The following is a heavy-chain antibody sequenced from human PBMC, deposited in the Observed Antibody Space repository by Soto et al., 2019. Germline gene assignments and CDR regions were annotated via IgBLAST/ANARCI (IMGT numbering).Heavy chain of an antibody. D-gene: IGHD2-21*01. J-gene: IGHJ4*02. Sequence: GGSLRLSCVAAGFTCSSYSMNWVRQAPGQGLEWVSYISGSSTYIKYVDSVKGRFTISRDDAKNSLYLQMNSLRAEDTAVYYCARQGSRGELDYWGQGTLVTVSS. CDR3: ARQGSRGELDY. CDR2: ISGSSTYI. V-gene: IGHV3-21*01. CDR1: GFTCSSYS.